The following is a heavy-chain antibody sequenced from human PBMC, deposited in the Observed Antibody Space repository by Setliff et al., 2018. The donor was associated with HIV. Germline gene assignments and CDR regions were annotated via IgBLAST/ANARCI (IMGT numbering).Heavy chain of an antibody. CDR3: AKETFYETTGDYYFDY. D-gene: IGHD3-22*01. Sequence: GESLTISCAASGFTFDDYTMHWVRQAPGKGLEWVSLINWDGGSTYYADSVKGRFTISRDNSKNSLYLQMNSLRTKDTALYYCAKETFYETTGDYYFDYWGQGTLVTVSS. J-gene: IGHJ4*02. V-gene: IGHV3-43*01. CDR1: GFTFDDYT. CDR2: INWDGGST.